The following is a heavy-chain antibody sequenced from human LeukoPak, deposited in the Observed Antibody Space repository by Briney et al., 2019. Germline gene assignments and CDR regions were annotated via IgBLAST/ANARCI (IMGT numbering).Heavy chain of an antibody. D-gene: IGHD6-13*01. CDR3: ARQIAAAGTTDFDY. CDR1: GGSTSSSSYY. J-gene: IGHJ4*02. Sequence: SETLSLTCTVSGGSTSSSSYYWGWIRQPPGKGLEWIGSIYYSGSTYYNPSLKSRVTISVDTSKNQLSLKLSSVTAADTAVYYCARQIAAAGTTDFDYWGQGTLVTVSS. V-gene: IGHV4-39*01. CDR2: IYYSGST.